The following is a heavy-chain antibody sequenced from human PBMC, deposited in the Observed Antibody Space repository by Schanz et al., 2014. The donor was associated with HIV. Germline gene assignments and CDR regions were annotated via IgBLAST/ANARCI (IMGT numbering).Heavy chain of an antibody. CDR1: GGTFTTYG. V-gene: IGHV1-69*01. J-gene: IGHJ6*02. Sequence: QVQLVQSGAELKKPGTSVKVSCKTPGGTFTTYGISWVRQAPGQGLEWMGGIIPMFDAANYAQTLQGRVTITADESTNTVYMELSSRRSEDTAVYFCARYPRLIENNSPQGLDVWGQGTTVIVTS. D-gene: IGHD1-20*01. CDR2: IIPMFDAA. CDR3: ARYPRLIENNSPQGLDV.